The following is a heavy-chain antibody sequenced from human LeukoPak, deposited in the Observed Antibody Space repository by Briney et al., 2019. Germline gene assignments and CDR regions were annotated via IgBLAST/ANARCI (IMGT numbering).Heavy chain of an antibody. CDR3: AKTYYYGSGSPYYGMDV. J-gene: IGHJ6*02. Sequence: PSETLSLTCTVSGGSISSYYWSWIRQPPGKGLEWIGYIYYSGNTNYNPSLKSRVTISVDTSKKQFSLKLSSVTAADTAVYYCAKTYYYGSGSPYYGMDVWGQGTTVIVSS. V-gene: IGHV4-59*08. D-gene: IGHD3-10*01. CDR2: IYYSGNT. CDR1: GGSISSYY.